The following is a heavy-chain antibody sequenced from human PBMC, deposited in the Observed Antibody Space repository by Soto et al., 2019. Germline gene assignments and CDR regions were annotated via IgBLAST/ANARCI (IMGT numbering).Heavy chain of an antibody. J-gene: IGHJ4*02. CDR3: ASCPKIFFTSGPCRLFFSF. V-gene: IGHV1-3*01. D-gene: IGHD3-3*01. CDR1: GYTFNSYA. CDR2: INAGNGNT. Sequence: GASVKVSCKASGYTFNSYAMNWVRQAPGQRLEWMGWINAGNGNTKYSQKFQGRVTITRDTSASTAYMELSSLRSEDTAVYYCASCPKIFFTSGPCRLFFSFRARGSLVPVSS.